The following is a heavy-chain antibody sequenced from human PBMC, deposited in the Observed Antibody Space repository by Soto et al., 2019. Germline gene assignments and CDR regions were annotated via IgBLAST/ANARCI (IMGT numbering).Heavy chain of an antibody. V-gene: IGHV1-69*02. CDR1: GGTFSSYT. J-gene: IGHJ4*02. D-gene: IGHD3-10*01. CDR3: AREEG. Sequence: QVQLVQSGAEVKKPGSSVKVSCKASGGTFSSYTISWVRQAPGQGLEWMGRIIPILGIANYAQKFQGRVTIXAXKSTXTXXXXXXXXXXXXTAVYYCAREEGWGQGTLVTVSS. CDR2: IIPILGIA.